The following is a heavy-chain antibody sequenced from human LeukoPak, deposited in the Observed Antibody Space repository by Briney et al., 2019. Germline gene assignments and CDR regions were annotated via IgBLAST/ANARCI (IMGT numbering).Heavy chain of an antibody. CDR2: IYPGDSDT. V-gene: IGHV5-51*01. CDR1: GYSFTSYW. D-gene: IGHD6-13*01. J-gene: IGHJ3*02. Sequence: GESLKISCKGSGYSFTSYWIGWVRQMPGKGLEWMGIIYPGDSDTRYSPSFQGQVTISADKSISTAYLQWSSLKASDTAMYYCARHGIIGSSWYYAFDIWGQGTMVTVSS. CDR3: ARHGIIGSSWYYAFDI.